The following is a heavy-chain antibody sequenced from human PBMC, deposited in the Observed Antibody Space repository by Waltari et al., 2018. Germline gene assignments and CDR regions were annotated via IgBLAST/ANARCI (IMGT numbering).Heavy chain of an antibody. CDR1: RITFRNNW. CDR2: IKPDGSDT. CDR3: ARAGFYRCDY. V-gene: IGHV3-74*01. Sequence: EVQRVESGGVLVQPGGSGGLSCTCSRITFRNNWMHGVRQSPGRGPVWVSCIKPDGSDTTYAESVKGRLTNSRDNAKDTLYLQMDSLRVEDTAVYYCARAGFYRCDYWGHGTLATVSS. J-gene: IGHJ4*01. D-gene: IGHD3-16*02.